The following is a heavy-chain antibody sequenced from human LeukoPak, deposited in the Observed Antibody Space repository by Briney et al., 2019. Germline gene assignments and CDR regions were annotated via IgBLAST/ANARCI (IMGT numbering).Heavy chain of an antibody. CDR1: VFTFSSYS. CDR2: ISSSSSYI. V-gene: IGHV3-21*01. CDR3: ARAAISSGLTPGWFDP. D-gene: IGHD6-19*01. Sequence: GGSLRLSCAASVFTFSSYSMNWVRQAPGKGLEWVSSISSSSSYIYYADSVKGRFTISRDNAKNSLYLQMNSLRAEDTAVYYCARAAISSGLTPGWFDPWGQGTLVTVSS. J-gene: IGHJ5*02.